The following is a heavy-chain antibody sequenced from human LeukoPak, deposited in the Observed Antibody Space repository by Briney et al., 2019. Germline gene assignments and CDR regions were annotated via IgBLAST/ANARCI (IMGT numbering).Heavy chain of an antibody. V-gene: IGHV3-30-3*01. Sequence: PGGSLRLSCAASGFTFTNAWMSWVRQAPGKGLEWVAVISYDGSNKYYADSVKGRFTISRDNSKNTLYLQMNSLRAEDTAVYYCAREGFGELLYPAPNGREVGGQGPTATAPS. J-gene: IGHJ6*02. CDR2: ISYDGSNK. CDR3: AREGFGELLYPAPNGREV. D-gene: IGHD3-10*01. CDR1: GFTFTNAW.